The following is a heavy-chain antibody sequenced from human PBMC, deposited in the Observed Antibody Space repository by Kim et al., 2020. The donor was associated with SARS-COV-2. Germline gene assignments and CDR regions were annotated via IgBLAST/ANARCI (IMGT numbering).Heavy chain of an antibody. J-gene: IGHJ3*02. D-gene: IGHD2-2*02. CDR3: ARGQAILAAAFDI. V-gene: IGHV1-3*01. Sequence: ASVKVSCKASGYTFTSYAMHWVRQAPGQRLEWMGWINAGNGNTKYSQKFQGRVTITRDTSASTAYMELSSLRSEDTAVYYCARGQAILAAAFDIWGQGTMVTVSS. CDR2: INAGNGNT. CDR1: GYTFTSYA.